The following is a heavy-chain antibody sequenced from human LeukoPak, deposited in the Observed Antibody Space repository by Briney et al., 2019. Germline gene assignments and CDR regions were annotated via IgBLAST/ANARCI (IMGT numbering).Heavy chain of an antibody. CDR3: ARRIAAAGRFRAGSGYFDY. CDR2: INHSGST. J-gene: IGHJ4*02. D-gene: IGHD6-13*01. CDR1: GGSISSTSYY. V-gene: IGHV4-39*07. Sequence: TSETLSLTCTVSGGSISSTSYYWGWIRQPPGKGLEWIGEINHSGSTNYNPSLKSRVTISVDTSKNQFSLKLSSVTAADTAVYYCARRIAAAGRFRAGSGYFDYWGQGTLVTVSS.